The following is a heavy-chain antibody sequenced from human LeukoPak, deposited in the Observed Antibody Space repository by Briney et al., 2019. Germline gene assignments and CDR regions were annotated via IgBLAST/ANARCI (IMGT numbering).Heavy chain of an antibody. D-gene: IGHD3-9*01. CDR3: ARGLQINFDWLFEISDYFDY. Sequence: GASVKVSCKASGYTFTGYYIHWVRQAPGQGLEWMGWISPNRGGTVYAQKFQGRVTMTRDTSINTAYMELSRLRSDDTAIYYCARGLQINFDWLFEISDYFDYWGQGTPVPVSS. V-gene: IGHV1-2*02. CDR1: GYTFTGYY. CDR2: ISPNRGGT. J-gene: IGHJ4*02.